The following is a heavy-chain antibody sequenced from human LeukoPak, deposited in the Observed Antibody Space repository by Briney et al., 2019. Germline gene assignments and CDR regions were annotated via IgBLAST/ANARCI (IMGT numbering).Heavy chain of an antibody. J-gene: IGHJ4*02. CDR3: ARDKGYTNGHSFDY. CDR2: ISGSGGST. Sequence: GGSLRLSCAASGFTFSSYAMSWVRQAPGKGLEWVSAISGSGGSTYYAASVNGRFTVSRDNSKNTLSLQMNSLSADDTAVYYCARDKGYTNGHSFDYWGQGTLVTVSS. D-gene: IGHD5-18*01. V-gene: IGHV3-23*01. CDR1: GFTFSSYA.